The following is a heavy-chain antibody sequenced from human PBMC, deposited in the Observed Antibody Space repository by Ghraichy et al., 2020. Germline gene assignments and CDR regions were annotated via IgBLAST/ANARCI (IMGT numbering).Heavy chain of an antibody. CDR1: GFNFNNYA. Sequence: GGSLRLSYAASGFNFNNYAMSWVRQAPGKGLEWVSAINADGSRIYYADAVQGRFTISRDNSKNTLFLQMNSLRADDTAVYYCANEKDGSWDFYGNWGQGTLVTVSS. CDR3: ANEKDGSWDFYGN. J-gene: IGHJ4*02. V-gene: IGHV3-23*01. CDR2: INADGSRI. D-gene: IGHD2/OR15-2a*01.